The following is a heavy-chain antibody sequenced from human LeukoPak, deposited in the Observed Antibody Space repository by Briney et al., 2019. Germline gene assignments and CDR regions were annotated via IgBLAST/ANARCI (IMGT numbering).Heavy chain of an antibody. CDR3: AKGGWLQLLSHFDY. Sequence: PGGSLRLSCAASGFTFSSYAMSWVRQAPGKGLEWVSAISGSGGSTYYADSVKGRFTISRDNSKNTLYLQMDSLRAEDTAVYYCAKGGWLQLLSHFDYWGQGTLVTVSS. D-gene: IGHD5-24*01. J-gene: IGHJ4*02. V-gene: IGHV3-23*01. CDR2: ISGSGGST. CDR1: GFTFSSYA.